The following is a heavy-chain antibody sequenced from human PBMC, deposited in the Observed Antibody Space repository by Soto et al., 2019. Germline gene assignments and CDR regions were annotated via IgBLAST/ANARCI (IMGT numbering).Heavy chain of an antibody. CDR3: AATYYYGQAPVPVNYFAY. D-gene: IGHD3-10*01. CDR1: EYSFHNYW. CDR2: IYPGDSDT. V-gene: IGHV5-51*01. Sequence: PGESLKISCKGSEYSFHNYWIAWVRQVPGRGLEWMGIIYPGDSDTRYSPSFQGHVTISADKSISTAYLQWTSLKASDTAMYYCAATYYYGQAPVPVNYFAYWGQGTEVTFSS. J-gene: IGHJ4*02.